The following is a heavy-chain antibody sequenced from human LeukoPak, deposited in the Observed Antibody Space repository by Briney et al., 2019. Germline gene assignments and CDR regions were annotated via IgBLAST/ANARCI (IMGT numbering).Heavy chain of an antibody. CDR3: ATLLSDYGAHYFDS. CDR1: DSSISSGYF. V-gene: IGHV4-38-2*01. CDR2: LYHSGST. Sequence: SETLSLTCAVSDSSISSGYFWGWIRQPPGKGLEWIGTLYHSGSTYYNPSLKSRVAISLDTSKTQFSLKLSSVTAADTALYCCATLLSDYGAHYFDSWGQGVLVIVSS. D-gene: IGHD4-17*01. J-gene: IGHJ4*02.